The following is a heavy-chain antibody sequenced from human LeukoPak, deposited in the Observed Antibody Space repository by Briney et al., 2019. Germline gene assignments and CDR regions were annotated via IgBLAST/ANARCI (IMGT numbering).Heavy chain of an antibody. D-gene: IGHD2-2*01. J-gene: IGHJ4*02. Sequence: ASVTVSCKASGYTFTGYHMHWVRQAPGQGLEWMGRINPNSGDTNYAQKFQGRVAMTRDTSISTAFMELTRLRSDDTAVYYCARDYCSSTSCLFDYWGQGTLVTVSS. CDR1: GYTFTGYH. V-gene: IGHV1-2*06. CDR2: INPNSGDT. CDR3: ARDYCSSTSCLFDY.